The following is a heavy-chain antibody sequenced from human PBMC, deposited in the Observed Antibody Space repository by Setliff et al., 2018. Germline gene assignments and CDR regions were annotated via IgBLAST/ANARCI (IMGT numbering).Heavy chain of an antibody. CDR2: IYYRGDT. V-gene: IGHV4-39*01. J-gene: IGHJ4*02. D-gene: IGHD1-1*01. CDR1: GASPNSGTYY. Sequence: KSSETLSLTCTVSGASPNSGTYYWGWIRQPPGKGLEWIGRIYYRGDTYYNASLKGRLTISVDTAQNQFSLRLTSVTAADTAVYYCARTGTYRYFDYWGQGALVTVSS. CDR3: ARTGTYRYFDY.